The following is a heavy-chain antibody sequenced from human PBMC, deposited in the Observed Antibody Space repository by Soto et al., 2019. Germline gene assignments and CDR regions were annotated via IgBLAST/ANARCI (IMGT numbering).Heavy chain of an antibody. V-gene: IGHV4-34*01. Sequence: QVQLQQWGAGLLKPSETLSLTCAVHGGSFSGYYRSWIRQPPGKGLEWIGEINHSGSTNYNPSLKSRVTISVDTSKNQFSLKLSSVTAADTAVYYCARRGGIAAAGTPFDYWGQGTLVTVSS. CDR2: INHSGST. CDR1: GGSFSGYY. J-gene: IGHJ4*02. D-gene: IGHD6-13*01. CDR3: ARRGGIAAAGTPFDY.